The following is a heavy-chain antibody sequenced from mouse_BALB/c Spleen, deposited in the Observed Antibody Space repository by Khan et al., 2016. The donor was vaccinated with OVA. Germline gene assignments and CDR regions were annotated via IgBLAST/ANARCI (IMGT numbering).Heavy chain of an antibody. CDR3: AREEALYYFEY. J-gene: IGHJ2*01. CDR2: IYPGTDNT. V-gene: IGHV1-76*01. D-gene: IGHD3-2*02. CDR1: GYIFTTYW. Sequence: QVQLKQSGAELVRPGASVKLSCKTSGYIFTTYWIHWVKQRSGQGLVWIARIYPGTDNTYYSENLKDKATLTADKSSSTAYMQLNSLKSEDSAVYFCAREEALYYFEYWGQGTTLTVSS.